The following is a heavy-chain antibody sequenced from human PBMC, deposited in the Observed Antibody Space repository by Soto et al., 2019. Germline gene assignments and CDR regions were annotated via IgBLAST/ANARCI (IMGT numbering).Heavy chain of an antibody. CDR1: GYTFTSCG. J-gene: IGHJ5*02. CDR3: ARDRSGHGFDP. V-gene: IGHV1-18*01. CDR2: ISAYNGNT. Sequence: ASVKVSCKTSGYTFTSCGITWVRQAPGQGLEWMGWISAYNGNTNYAQKLQGRVTMTTDTSTSTAYMELRSLRSDDTAVYYCARDRSGHGFDPWGQGTLVTVSS.